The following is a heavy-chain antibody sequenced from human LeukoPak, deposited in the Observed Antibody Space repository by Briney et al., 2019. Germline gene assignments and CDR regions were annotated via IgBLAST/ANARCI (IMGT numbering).Heavy chain of an antibody. CDR3: ARSHSYCTDGVCSKPFDY. Sequence: GGSLRLSCEASGFTFSGYSLNWVRQAPGKGLEWVSYISSSSSTIYYADSVKGRFTISRDKAKNSLYLQMNPLRAEDTAVYSCARSHSYCTDGVCSKPFDYWGQGTLVTVSS. CDR1: GFTFSGYS. D-gene: IGHD2-8*01. CDR2: ISSSSSTI. J-gene: IGHJ4*02. V-gene: IGHV3-48*01.